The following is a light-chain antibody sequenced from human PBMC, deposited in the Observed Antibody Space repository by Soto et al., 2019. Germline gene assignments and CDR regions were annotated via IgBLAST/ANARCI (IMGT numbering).Light chain of an antibody. CDR2: DNN. CDR3: ETWDSSLSAVV. V-gene: IGLV1-51*01. CDR1: SSNIGNNW. Sequence: QAVVTQPPSVSAAPGQKVTISCSGSSSNIGNNWVYWYQQLPGTAPKLLIYDNNKRPSGTPDRFSGSKSGTSATLGITGLQTGDEADYYCETWDSSLSAVVFGGGTKLTVL. J-gene: IGLJ2*01.